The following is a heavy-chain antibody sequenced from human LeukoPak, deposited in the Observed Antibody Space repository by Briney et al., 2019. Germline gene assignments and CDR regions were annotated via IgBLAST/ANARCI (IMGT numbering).Heavy chain of an antibody. CDR2: ITTAGTFK. Sequence: GGSLRLSCAASGFTFSNYGMNWVRQAPGKGLEWISSITTAGTFKYYADSVKGRFTISRDNSKNTLYLQMNSLRAEDTAVYYCARAPTYYYDSSGYYFDYWGQGTLVTVSS. D-gene: IGHD3-22*01. V-gene: IGHV3-21*04. CDR1: GFTFSNYG. J-gene: IGHJ4*02. CDR3: ARAPTYYYDSSGYYFDY.